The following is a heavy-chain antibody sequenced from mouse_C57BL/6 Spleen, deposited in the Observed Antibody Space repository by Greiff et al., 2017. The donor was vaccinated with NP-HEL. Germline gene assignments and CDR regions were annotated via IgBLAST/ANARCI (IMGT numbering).Heavy chain of an antibody. CDR1: GYTFTSYW. V-gene: IGHV1-53*01. J-gene: IGHJ4*01. CDR2: INPSNGGT. D-gene: IGHD4-1*01. Sequence: VQLKQPGTELVKPGASVKLSCKASGYTFTSYWMHWVKQRPGQGLEWIGNINPSNGGTNYNEKFKSKATLTVDKSSSTAYMQLSSLTSEDSAVYYCARRHWDHYYAMDYWGQGTSVTVSS. CDR3: ARRHWDHYYAMDY.